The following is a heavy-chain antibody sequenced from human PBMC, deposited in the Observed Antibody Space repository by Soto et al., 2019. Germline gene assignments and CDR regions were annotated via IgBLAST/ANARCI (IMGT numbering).Heavy chain of an antibody. J-gene: IGHJ4*02. CDR3: ARRRYSDFDY. CDR1: GGSISSYY. D-gene: IGHD5-12*01. Sequence: PSETLSLTCTVSGGSISSYYWSWIRPPPGKGLEWIGYIYYSGSTNYNPSLKSRVTISVDTSKNQFSLKLSSVTAADTAVYYCARRRYSDFDYWGQGTLVTVSS. V-gene: IGHV4-59*08. CDR2: IYYSGST.